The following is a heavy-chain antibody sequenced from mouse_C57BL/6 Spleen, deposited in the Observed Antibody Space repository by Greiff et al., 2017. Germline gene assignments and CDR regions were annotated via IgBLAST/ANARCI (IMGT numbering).Heavy chain of an antibody. CDR1: GYTFTSYG. J-gene: IGHJ3*01. Sequence: VQLQQSGAELARPGASVKLSCTASGYTFTSYGISWVKQRTGQGLEWIGEIYPRSGNTYYNEKFKGKATLTADKSSSTAYMELRSLTSEDSAVYFCARSGGNPFAYWGQGTLVTVSA. D-gene: IGHD2-1*01. V-gene: IGHV1-81*01. CDR3: ARSGGNPFAY. CDR2: IYPRSGNT.